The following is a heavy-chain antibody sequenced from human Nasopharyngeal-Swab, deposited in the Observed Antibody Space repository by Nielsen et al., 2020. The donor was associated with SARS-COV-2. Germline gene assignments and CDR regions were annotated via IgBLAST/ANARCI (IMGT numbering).Heavy chain of an antibody. D-gene: IGHD5-12*01. J-gene: IGHJ6*02. CDR3: ARTKWLRFGYYYGMDV. V-gene: IGHV3-7*01. CDR2: IKQDGSEK. Sequence: VRQAPGKGLEWVANIKQDGSEKYYVDSVKGRFTISRDNAKNSLYLQMNSLRAEDTAVYYCARTKWLRFGYYYGMDVWGQGTTVTVS.